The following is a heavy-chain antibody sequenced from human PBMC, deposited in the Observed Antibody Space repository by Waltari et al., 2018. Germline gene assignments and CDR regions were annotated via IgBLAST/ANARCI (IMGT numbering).Heavy chain of an antibody. V-gene: IGHV4-4*07. Sequence: QVQLQESGPGLVKPSETLSLTCTVSGGSISSYYWSWIRQPAGKGLEWIGRIYTSGSTYYNPSLKSRVTISVDTSKNQFSLKLSSVTAADTAVYYCARAAGIAAAGINWFDPWGQGTLVTVSS. CDR2: IYTSGST. CDR1: GGSISSYY. J-gene: IGHJ5*02. D-gene: IGHD6-13*01. CDR3: ARAAGIAAAGINWFDP.